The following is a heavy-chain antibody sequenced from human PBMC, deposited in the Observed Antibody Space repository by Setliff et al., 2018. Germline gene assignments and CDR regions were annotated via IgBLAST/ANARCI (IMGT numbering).Heavy chain of an antibody. CDR1: GYTLTELS. Sequence: GASVKVSCKVSGYTLTELSRHWVRQAPGKGLEWMGGFDPEDGETIYAQKFQGRVTMTEDTSTDTAYMELSSLRSEDTAVYYCARRMWELRSDAFDIWGQGTMVTVSS. CDR3: ARRMWELRSDAFDI. D-gene: IGHD1-26*01. V-gene: IGHV1-24*01. J-gene: IGHJ3*02. CDR2: FDPEDGET.